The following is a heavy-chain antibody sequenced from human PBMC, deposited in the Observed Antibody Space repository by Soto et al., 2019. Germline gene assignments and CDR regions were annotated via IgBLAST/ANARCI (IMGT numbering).Heavy chain of an antibody. D-gene: IGHD3-3*01. CDR3: ARGQRFSDWFDP. V-gene: IGHV4-4*07. J-gene: IGHJ5*02. CDR2: IYSSGNT. CDR1: GGTISCYY. Sequence: SETLSLTCSVSGGTISCYYWTWIRQPAGKGLEWIGRIYSSGNTKYNPSLQSRVTMSLDTSNNQFSLRLTSVTAADTAVHYCARGQRFSDWFDPWGQGTLVTVSS.